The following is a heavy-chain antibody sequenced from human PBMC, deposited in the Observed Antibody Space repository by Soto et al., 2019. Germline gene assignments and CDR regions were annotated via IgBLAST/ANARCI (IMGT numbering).Heavy chain of an antibody. CDR1: GGSIGSYY. CDR3: ARLGVSPSTASYYYGLDV. D-gene: IGHD3-16*01. J-gene: IGHJ6*02. Sequence: KPSETLSLTCTVSGGSIGSYYWGWFRQPPGKGLEWIGYIYYSGSTNYSPSLKSRVTISVDTSKNQFSLKLRSVTAADTAVYYCARLGVSPSTASYYYGLDVWGQGTTVTVSS. CDR2: IYYSGST. V-gene: IGHV4-59*01.